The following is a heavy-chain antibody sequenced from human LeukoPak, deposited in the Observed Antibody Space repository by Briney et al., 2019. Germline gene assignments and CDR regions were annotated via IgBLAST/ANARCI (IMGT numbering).Heavy chain of an antibody. V-gene: IGHV4-34*01. CDR2: ISPGGST. CDR3: ARHKFYYGSGSPFDY. D-gene: IGHD3-10*01. CDR1: GGSFSGFY. J-gene: IGHJ4*02. Sequence: SETLSLTCAVYGGSFSGFYWSWIRQPPGKGLEWIGEISPGGSTNDNPSLMSRVSISVDTSKNQFSLKLSSVTAADTAVYYCARHKFYYGSGSPFDYWGQGTLVTVSS.